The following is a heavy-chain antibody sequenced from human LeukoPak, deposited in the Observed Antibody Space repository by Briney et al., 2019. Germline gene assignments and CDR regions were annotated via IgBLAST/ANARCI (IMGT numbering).Heavy chain of an antibody. J-gene: IGHJ4*02. CDR1: GFTFDDYG. Sequence: GGSLRLSCAASGFTFDDYGMSWFRQAPGKGLEWVSGINWNGGSTGYADSVKGRFTISRDNAKNSLYLQMNSLRAEDTALYYCASLGYCSSTSCLYWGQGTLVTVSS. D-gene: IGHD2-2*01. V-gene: IGHV3-20*04. CDR3: ASLGYCSSTSCLY. CDR2: INWNGGST.